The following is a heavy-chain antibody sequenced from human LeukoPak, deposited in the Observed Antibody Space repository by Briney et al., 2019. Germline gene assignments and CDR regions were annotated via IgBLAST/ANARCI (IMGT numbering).Heavy chain of an antibody. V-gene: IGHV1-8*02. Sequence: ASVKVSCKASGGTFSSYAINWVRQATGQGLEWMGWMNPNSGNTGYAQKFQGRVTMTRNTSISTAYMELSSLRSEDTAVYYCARNPVTTDLDYWGQGTLVTVSS. J-gene: IGHJ4*02. D-gene: IGHD4-17*01. CDR3: ARNPVTTDLDY. CDR1: GGTFSSYA. CDR2: MNPNSGNT.